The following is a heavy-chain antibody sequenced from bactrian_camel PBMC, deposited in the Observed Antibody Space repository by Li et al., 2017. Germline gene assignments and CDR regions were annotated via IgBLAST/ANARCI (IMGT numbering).Heavy chain of an antibody. Sequence: VQLVESGGGSVQAGGSLRLSCAASGFTFSMLTMSWVRQAPGKGLEWVSRISGGGSRTSYADSVKGRFTISRDNAKNTLYLQMDSLKPEDTAMYYCAADLVCANGLVLIAKEYTFWGQGTQVTVS. V-gene: IGHV3S42*01. D-gene: IGHD2*01. CDR2: ISGGGSRT. CDR1: GFTFSMLT. CDR3: AADLVCANGLVLIAKEYTF. J-gene: IGHJ4*01.